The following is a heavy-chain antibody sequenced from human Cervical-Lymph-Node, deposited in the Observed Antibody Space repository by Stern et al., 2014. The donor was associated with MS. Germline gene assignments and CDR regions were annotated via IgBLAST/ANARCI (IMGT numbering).Heavy chain of an antibody. Sequence: VQLVESGAEVKKPGASVKLSCKASGYTFTSFFLHWVRQAPGQGLEWLGIINPSGGRPTYAQKFQGRLTMTTDTSTSTVYMELSSLTSEDTAVYYCARVEIASWKLDYWGQGTLVTVSS. V-gene: IGHV1-46*03. CDR1: GYTFTSFF. J-gene: IGHJ4*02. CDR3: ARVEIASWKLDY. D-gene: IGHD2-2*01. CDR2: INPSGGRP.